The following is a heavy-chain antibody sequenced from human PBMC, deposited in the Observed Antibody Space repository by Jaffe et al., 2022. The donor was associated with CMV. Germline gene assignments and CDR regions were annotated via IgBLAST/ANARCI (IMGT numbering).Heavy chain of an antibody. CDR1: GFTFSSYA. CDR3: VKDRALSYDILTGYYRGFDY. CDR2: ISSNGGST. J-gene: IGHJ4*02. Sequence: EVQLVESGGGLVQPGGSLRLSCSASGFTFSSYAMHWVRQAPGKGLEYVSAISSNGGSTYYADSVKGRFTISRDNSKNTLYLQMSSLRAEDTAVYYCVKDRALSYDILTGYYRGFDYWGQGTLVTVSS. D-gene: IGHD3-9*01. V-gene: IGHV3-64D*06.